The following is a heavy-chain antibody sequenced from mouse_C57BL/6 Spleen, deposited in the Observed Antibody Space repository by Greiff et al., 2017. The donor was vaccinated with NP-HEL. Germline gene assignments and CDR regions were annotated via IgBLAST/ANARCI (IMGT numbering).Heavy chain of an antibody. Sequence: EVQLVESGGGLVQPGGSLKLSCAASGFTFSSYGMSWVRQTPDKRLELVATINSNGGSTYYPGSVKGRFTISRDNAKNTLYLQISSLKSEDTAMYYGGRMARTKNWGEGTTLRDAS. V-gene: IGHV5-6-3*01. CDR1: GFTFSSYG. J-gene: IGHJ2*01. CDR3: GRMARTKN. CDR2: INSNGGST.